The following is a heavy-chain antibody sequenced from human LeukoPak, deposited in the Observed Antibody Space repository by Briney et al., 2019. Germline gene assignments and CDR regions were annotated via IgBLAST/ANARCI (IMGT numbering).Heavy chain of an antibody. Sequence: SGGSLRLSCAASGFTFSSYSMNWVRQAPGKGLESVSSISSSSSYIYYADSVKGRFTISRDNAKNSLYLQMNSLRAEDTAVYYCARDRAAVFDYYGSGSYNYWGQGTLVTVSS. D-gene: IGHD3-10*01. V-gene: IGHV3-21*01. CDR1: GFTFSSYS. J-gene: IGHJ4*02. CDR2: ISSSSSYI. CDR3: ARDRAAVFDYYGSGSYNY.